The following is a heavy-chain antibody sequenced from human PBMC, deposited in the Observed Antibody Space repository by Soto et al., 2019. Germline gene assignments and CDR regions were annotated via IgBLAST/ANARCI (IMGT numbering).Heavy chain of an antibody. Sequence: GGSLRLSCAASGFTFSSYGMHWVRQAPGKGLEWVAVIWYDGSNKYYADSVKGRFTISRDNSKNTLYLQMNSLRAEDTAVYYCARASDYYYMDVWGKGTTVTVSS. V-gene: IGHV3-33*01. CDR2: IWYDGSNK. CDR1: GFTFSSYG. CDR3: ARASDYYYMDV. J-gene: IGHJ6*03.